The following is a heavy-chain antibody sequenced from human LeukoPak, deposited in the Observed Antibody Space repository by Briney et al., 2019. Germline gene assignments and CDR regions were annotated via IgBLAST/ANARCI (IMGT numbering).Heavy chain of an antibody. CDR2: IKEDGSET. J-gene: IGHJ4*02. Sequence: GGSLRLSCAASGFTVSSNYMSWVRQAPGKGLEWVANIKEDGSETHYVDSAKGRFTISRDNAKNSLFLQVDNLRVEDTAIYYCSRSLNFWGQGTLVTVSP. CDR3: SRSLNF. CDR1: GFTVSSNY. V-gene: IGHV3-7*01.